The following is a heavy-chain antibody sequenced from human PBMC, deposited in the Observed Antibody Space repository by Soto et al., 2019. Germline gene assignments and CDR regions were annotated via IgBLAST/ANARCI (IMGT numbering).Heavy chain of an antibody. CDR2: IHSDGSST. D-gene: IGHD1-26*01. J-gene: IGHJ3*01. Sequence: PGGSLRLSCAASGFTFDDYGMHWVRQVPGKGLLWVSRIHSDGSSTTYADSVNGRFTISRDNAKNTLYLQMASLRVEDTAVYYCARGDVGAFDLWGQGTMVTVSS. CDR1: GFTFDDYG. CDR3: ARGDVGAFDL. V-gene: IGHV3-74*03.